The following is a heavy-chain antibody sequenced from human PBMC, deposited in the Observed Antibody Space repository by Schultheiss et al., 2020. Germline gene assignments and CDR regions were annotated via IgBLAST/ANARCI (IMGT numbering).Heavy chain of an antibody. D-gene: IGHD3-22*01. CDR3: TTDDTSGYYGGYFDY. CDR1: GFTFSNAW. Sequence: GESLKISCSASGFTFSNAWMNWVRQAPGKGLEWVGRIKSKTDGGTADYAAPVKGRFTISRDDSKNTLYLQMSSLKTEDAAVYYCTTDDTSGYYGGYFDYWGQGTLVTVAS. CDR2: IKSKTDGGTA. J-gene: IGHJ4*02. V-gene: IGHV3-15*07.